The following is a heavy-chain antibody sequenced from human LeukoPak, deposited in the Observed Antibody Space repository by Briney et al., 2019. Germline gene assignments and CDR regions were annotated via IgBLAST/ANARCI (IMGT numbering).Heavy chain of an antibody. V-gene: IGHV3-23*01. CDR2: ISGSGGGT. CDR1: GFTFSSHG. CDR3: AKSATTVTSNFDY. D-gene: IGHD4-17*01. Sequence: GGSLRLSCAASGFTFSSHGMSWVRQAPGKGLEWVSGISGSGGGTFYAGSVRGRFTISRDNSKNTVYLQMNSLRAEDTAVYYCAKSATTVTSNFDYWGQGTLVTVSS. J-gene: IGHJ4*02.